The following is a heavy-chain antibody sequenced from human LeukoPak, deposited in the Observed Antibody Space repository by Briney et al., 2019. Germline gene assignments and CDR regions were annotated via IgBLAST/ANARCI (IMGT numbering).Heavy chain of an antibody. D-gene: IGHD2-15*01. CDR3: ARARCSGGSCYSQVGWFGP. CDR1: GGSFSSYY. CDR2: IYYSGST. J-gene: IGHJ5*02. Sequence: SETLSLTCAVYGGSFSSYYWSWIRQPPGKGLEWIGYIYYSGSTNYNPSLKSRVTISVDTSKNQFSLKLSSVTAADTAVYYCARARCSGGSCYSQVGWFGPWGQGTLVTVSS. V-gene: IGHV4-59*01.